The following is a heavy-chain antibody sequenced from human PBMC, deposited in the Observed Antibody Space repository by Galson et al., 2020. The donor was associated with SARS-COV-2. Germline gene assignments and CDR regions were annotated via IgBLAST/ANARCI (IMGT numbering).Heavy chain of an antibody. CDR2: IIPILITP. Sequence: RQEASVKVSCKASGGTFSSYAMSWVRQAPGQGLEWMGGIIPILITPNYAQKFQGRVTITADESTSTVYMELSSLRSEDTAVYYCARSWGRPWGHYCSSIDCYFGSGGFDPWGQGTLVTVSS. CDR1: GGTFSSYA. V-gene: IGHV1-69*13. CDR3: ARSWGRPWGHYCSSIDCYFGSGGFDP. D-gene: IGHD2-2*01. J-gene: IGHJ5*02.